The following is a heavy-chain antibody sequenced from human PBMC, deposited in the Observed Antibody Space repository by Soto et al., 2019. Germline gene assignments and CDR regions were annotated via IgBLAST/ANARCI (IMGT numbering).Heavy chain of an antibody. CDR3: ASVYDYYGSGSYDYFDY. CDR2: IIPILGIA. CDR1: GGTFSSYI. Sequence: QVQLVQSGAEVKKPGSSVKVSCKASGGTFSSYIISWVRQAPGQGLEWMGRIIPILGIANYAQKFQDRVTISADKSTSTAYMELSCLRSEDTAVYYCASVYDYYGSGSYDYFDYWGQGTLVTVSS. V-gene: IGHV1-69*02. J-gene: IGHJ4*02. D-gene: IGHD3-10*01.